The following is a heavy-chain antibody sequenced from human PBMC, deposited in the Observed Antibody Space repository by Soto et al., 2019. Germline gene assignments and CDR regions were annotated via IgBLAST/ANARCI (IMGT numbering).Heavy chain of an antibody. CDR2: ISSSSSTI. CDR3: ARIHPIMVRGVIDYYYGMDV. D-gene: IGHD3-10*01. J-gene: IGHJ6*02. CDR1: GFTFSSYS. Sequence: GGSLRLSCAASGFTFSSYSMNWVRQAPGKGLEWVSYISSSSSTIYYADSVKGRFTISRDNAKNSLYLQMNSLRDEDTAVYYCARIHPIMVRGVIDYYYGMDVWGQGTTVTVSS. V-gene: IGHV3-48*02.